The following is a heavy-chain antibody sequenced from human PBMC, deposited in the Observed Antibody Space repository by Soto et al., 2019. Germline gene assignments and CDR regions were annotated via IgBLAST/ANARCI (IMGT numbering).Heavy chain of an antibody. Sequence: SETLSLTCAVYGGSFSGYYWSWIRQPPGKGLEWIGEINHSGSTNYNPSLKSRVTISVDTSKNQFSLKVTSVTAADTAVYYCAAWLGGDYYYYYGMDVWGQGTTVTVSS. D-gene: IGHD6-19*01. V-gene: IGHV4-34*01. CDR3: AAWLGGDYYYYYGMDV. J-gene: IGHJ6*02. CDR2: INHSGST. CDR1: GGSFSGYY.